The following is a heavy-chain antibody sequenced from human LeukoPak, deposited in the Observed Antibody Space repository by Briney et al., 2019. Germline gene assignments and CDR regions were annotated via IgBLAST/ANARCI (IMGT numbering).Heavy chain of an antibody. V-gene: IGHV4-59*01. J-gene: IGHJ5*02. D-gene: IGHD2-21*02. CDR3: ARAPPAYCGGDCYYNWFDP. CDR1: GGSMTSYY. CDR2: IYYSGST. Sequence: PSETLSLTCNVSGGSMTSYYWSWIRQTPEKGLEWIGYIYYSGSTNYNPSLKSRVTISVDTSKNQFSLKLSSVTAADTAVYYCARAPPAYCGGDCYYNWFDPWGQGTLVTVSS.